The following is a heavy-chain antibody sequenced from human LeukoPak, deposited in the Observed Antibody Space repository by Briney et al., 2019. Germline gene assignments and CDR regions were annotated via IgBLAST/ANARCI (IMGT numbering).Heavy chain of an antibody. V-gene: IGHV3-33*06. J-gene: IGHJ4*02. Sequence: GGSLRLSCAASGLTFSNYGTHWVRQAPGKGLEWVAVVWYDGTNRYYADSVKGRFTISRDNSKNTLYLQMNSLRADDTAVYFCAKDCSGGSCSYFDCWGQGTLVTVSS. CDR2: VWYDGTNR. D-gene: IGHD2-15*01. CDR3: AKDCSGGSCSYFDC. CDR1: GLTFSNYG.